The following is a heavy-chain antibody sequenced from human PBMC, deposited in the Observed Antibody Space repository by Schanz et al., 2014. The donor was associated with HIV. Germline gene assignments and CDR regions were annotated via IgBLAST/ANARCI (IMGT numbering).Heavy chain of an antibody. V-gene: IGHV4-4*07. D-gene: IGHD6-6*01. CDR1: SGSIRTYH. Sequence: QVLLQESGPRLMKPSETVSLTCTVSSGSIRTYHWHWIRQSAGKRLEWIGRVSGSGSTDHNPSLRSRVSVSVDASDTLFSRKLKWVTAADTAVYYCAKSGQLVTKHYWFDSWGQGTLVIVSS. J-gene: IGHJ5*01. CDR2: VSGSGST. CDR3: AKSGQLVTKHYWFDS.